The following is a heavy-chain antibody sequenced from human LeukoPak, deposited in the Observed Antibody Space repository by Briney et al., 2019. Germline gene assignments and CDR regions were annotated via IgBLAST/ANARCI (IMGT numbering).Heavy chain of an antibody. V-gene: IGHV3-7*01. CDR3: TRRLDD. CDR1: GFSFYSEW. D-gene: IGHD3-16*01. J-gene: IGHJ4*02. Sequence: GGSLRLSSAASGFSFYSEWMDWVRQAPGKGLEWVANIKHDESEKNYLDSVKGRFTISRDNAQNSLYLQMNGLRVEDTAVYYCTRRLDDWGQGTLVTVSS. CDR2: IKHDESEK.